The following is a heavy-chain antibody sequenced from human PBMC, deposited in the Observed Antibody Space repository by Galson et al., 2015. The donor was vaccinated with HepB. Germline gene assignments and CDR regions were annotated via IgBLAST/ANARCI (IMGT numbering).Heavy chain of an antibody. CDR3: ATAGYCTGGVCYTDQFDY. D-gene: IGHD2-8*02. CDR2: INPSGGST. J-gene: IGHJ4*02. Sequence: SVKVSCKASGYTFTSYYMHWVRQAPGQGLEWMGIINPSGGSTSYAQKFQGRVTMTRDTSTSTVYMELSSLRSEDTAVYYCATAGYCTGGVCYTDQFDYWGQGTLVTVSS. V-gene: IGHV1-46*01. CDR1: GYTFTSYY.